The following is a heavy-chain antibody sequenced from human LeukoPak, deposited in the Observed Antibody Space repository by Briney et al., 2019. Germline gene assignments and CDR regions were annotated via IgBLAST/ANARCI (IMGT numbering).Heavy chain of an antibody. Sequence: SGGSLRLSCAASGFTFSSYTMHWIRQAPGKGLEWVSSISGSNSYIFYADSVKGRFTVSRDNAKDSLYLQMNSLRAEDTAVYYCAGALTTLMFEGYWGQGTLVTVSS. CDR1: GFTFSSYT. J-gene: IGHJ4*02. V-gene: IGHV3-21*01. CDR3: AGALTTLMFEGY. CDR2: ISGSNSYI. D-gene: IGHD3-10*02.